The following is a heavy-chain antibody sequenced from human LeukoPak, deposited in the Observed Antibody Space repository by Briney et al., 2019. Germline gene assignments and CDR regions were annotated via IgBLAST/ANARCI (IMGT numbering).Heavy chain of an antibody. V-gene: IGHV3-21*01. Sequence: GGSLRLSCAASGFTFSSYSMNWVRQAPGKGLEWVSSISSSSSYIYYADSVKGRFTISRDNAKNSLYLQMNSLRAEDTAVYYCARVRNSGSNAFDIWGQGTMVTVSS. D-gene: IGHD1-26*01. CDR1: GFTFSSYS. CDR2: ISSSSSYI. CDR3: ARVRNSGSNAFDI. J-gene: IGHJ3*02.